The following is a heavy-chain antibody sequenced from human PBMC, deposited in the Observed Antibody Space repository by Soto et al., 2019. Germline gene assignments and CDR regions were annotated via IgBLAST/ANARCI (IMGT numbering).Heavy chain of an antibody. CDR1: GGSVSGYY. V-gene: IGHV4-34*01. D-gene: IGHD3-16*02. CDR3: ARRISSPPYYFDY. CDR2: INHSGST. J-gene: IGHJ4*02. Sequence: SETLSLTCAVYGGSVSGYYWSWIRQPPGKGLEWIGEINHSGSTNYNPSLKSRVTISVDTSKNQFSLKLSSVTAADTAVYYCARRISSPPYYFDYWGQGTLVTVSS.